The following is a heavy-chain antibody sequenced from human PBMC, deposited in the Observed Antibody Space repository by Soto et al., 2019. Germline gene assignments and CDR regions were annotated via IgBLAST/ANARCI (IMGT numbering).Heavy chain of an antibody. CDR3: VKGMNYYYYYMDV. Sequence: EVQLLESGGGFVPPGGSLRLSCAASGFIFRDYAMTWVRQAPGKGLEWVSAISGSGGKTYYADSVKGRFTISRDSSQNMMSLQMSGLRAEDTAIYYCVKGMNYYYYYMDVWGNGTTVTVSS. V-gene: IGHV3-23*01. CDR2: ISGSGGKT. J-gene: IGHJ6*03. CDR1: GFIFRDYA.